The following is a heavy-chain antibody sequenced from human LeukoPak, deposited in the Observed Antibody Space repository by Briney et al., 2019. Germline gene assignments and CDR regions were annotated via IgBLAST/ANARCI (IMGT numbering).Heavy chain of an antibody. CDR1: GGSFSGYY. J-gene: IGHJ4*02. Sequence: SETLSLTCAVYGGSFSGYYWSWIRQHPGKGLEWIGYIYYSGSTYYNPSLKSRVTISVDTSKNQFSLKLSSVTAADTAVYYCAREIGGRVGHFDYWGQGTLVTVSS. CDR3: AREIGGRVGHFDY. V-gene: IGHV4-31*11. D-gene: IGHD3-16*01. CDR2: IYYSGST.